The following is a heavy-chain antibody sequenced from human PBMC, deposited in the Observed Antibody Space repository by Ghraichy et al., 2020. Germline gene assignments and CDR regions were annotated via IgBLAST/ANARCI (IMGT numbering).Heavy chain of an antibody. CDR3: APSSSLGWGWFDP. Sequence: GGSLRLSCAASGFTFDDYAMHWVRQAPGKGLEWVSGISWNSGSIGYADSVKGRFTISRDNAKNSLYLQMNSLRAEDTALYYCAPSSSLGWGWFDPWGQGTLVTVSS. D-gene: IGHD6-6*01. CDR2: ISWNSGSI. CDR1: GFTFDDYA. V-gene: IGHV3-9*01. J-gene: IGHJ5*02.